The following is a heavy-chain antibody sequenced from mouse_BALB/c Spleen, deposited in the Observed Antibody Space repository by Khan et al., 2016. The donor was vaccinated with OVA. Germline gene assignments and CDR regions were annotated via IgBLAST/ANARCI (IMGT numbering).Heavy chain of an antibody. CDR3: ARSRYYGSTCFGS. CDR1: GYTFSGYW. CDR2: ILPGSGST. Sequence: QVQLKESGAELMKPGASVKIFCKATGYTFSGYWVEWLKQRPGHGHEWIGEILPGSGSTKYKENFKGKATLTADTSTNKVYLQLSSMTSEDSAVYYCARSRYYGSTCFGSWAQSAPLTVSS. J-gene: IGHJ2*01. D-gene: IGHD1-1*01. V-gene: IGHV1-9*01.